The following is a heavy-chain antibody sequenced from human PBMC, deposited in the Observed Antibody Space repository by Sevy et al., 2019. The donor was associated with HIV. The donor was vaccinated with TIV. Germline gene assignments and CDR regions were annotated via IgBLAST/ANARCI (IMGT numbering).Heavy chain of an antibody. Sequence: ASVKVSCKASGGTFSSYAISWVRQAPGQGLEWMGGIIPIFGTANYAQKFQGRVTITADKSTSTAYMELSSLRSEDTAVYYCARAVLAATSYYYYMDVWGKGTTVTVSS. CDR2: IIPIFGTA. V-gene: IGHV1-69*06. CDR3: ARAVLAATSYYYYMDV. D-gene: IGHD2-15*01. CDR1: GGTFSSYA. J-gene: IGHJ6*03.